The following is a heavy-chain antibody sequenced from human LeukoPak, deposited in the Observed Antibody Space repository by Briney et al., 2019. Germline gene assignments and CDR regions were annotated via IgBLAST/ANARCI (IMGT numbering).Heavy chain of an antibody. J-gene: IGHJ4*02. CDR3: ASPIAAAGLFGY. V-gene: IGHV3-48*03. Sequence: PGGSLRLSCAASGFTFSSYEMNWVRQAPGKGLEWVSYISSSGSTIYYADSVKGRFTISRDNAKNSLYLQMNSLRAEDTAVYYCASPIAAAGLFGYWGQGTLVTVSS. D-gene: IGHD6-13*01. CDR1: GFTFSSYE. CDR2: ISSSGSTI.